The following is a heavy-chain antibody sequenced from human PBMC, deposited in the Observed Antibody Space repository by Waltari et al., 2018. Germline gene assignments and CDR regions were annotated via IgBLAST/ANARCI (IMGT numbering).Heavy chain of an antibody. CDR2: IIPIFGTA. V-gene: IGHV1-69*14. CDR1: GGTFSSYA. CDR3: ARDPYSSGWYGAESYYYMDV. Sequence: QVQLVQSGAEVKKPGSSVKVSCKASGGTFSSYAISWVRQAPGQGLGWMGGIIPIFGTANYAQKFQGRVTITADKSTSTAYMELSSLRSEDTAVYYCARDPYSSGWYGAESYYYMDVWGKGTTVTVSS. D-gene: IGHD6-19*01. J-gene: IGHJ6*03.